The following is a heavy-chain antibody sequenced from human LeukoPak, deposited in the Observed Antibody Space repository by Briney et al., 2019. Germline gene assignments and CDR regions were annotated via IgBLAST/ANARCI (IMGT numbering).Heavy chain of an antibody. D-gene: IGHD6-19*01. CDR1: GFIFSNYG. J-gene: IGHJ4*02. CDR3: AREWGRIAVAGGPGY. V-gene: IGHV3-33*01. Sequence: GGSLRLSCEASGFIFSNYGMHWVRQAPGKGLEWLALIWYEGQTKFYADSVKGRFTIPRDNSGNTLFLHMTNLRVEDTAVYYCAREWGRIAVAGGPGYWGQGALVTVSS. CDR2: IWYEGQTK.